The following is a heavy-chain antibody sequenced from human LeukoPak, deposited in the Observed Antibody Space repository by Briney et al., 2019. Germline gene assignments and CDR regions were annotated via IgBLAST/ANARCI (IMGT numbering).Heavy chain of an antibody. CDR2: ISRSSSTI. CDR1: GFTFSGYA. J-gene: IGHJ4*02. D-gene: IGHD3-10*01. Sequence: PGGSLRLSCAASGFTFSGYAMNWVRQAPGEGLEWVSKISRSSSTIYYAASVKGRFTISRDNAKNSLYLQMNSLRAEDTAVYYCARLERYYYGSGAHFDYWGQGTLVTVSS. CDR3: ARLERYYYGSGAHFDY. V-gene: IGHV3-48*04.